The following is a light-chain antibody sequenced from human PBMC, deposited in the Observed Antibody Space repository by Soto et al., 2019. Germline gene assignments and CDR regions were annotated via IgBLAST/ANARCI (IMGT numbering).Light chain of an antibody. J-gene: IGLJ2*01. Sequence: SYELTQPPSVSVAPGQTARITCGGNNIGSKSVHWYQQKPGKAPVLVVYDDSDRPSGIPERFSGSTSVNTATLTISRVEAGDEADYYCPVWDSSSDHYVVFGGGTKRTVL. V-gene: IGLV3-21*02. CDR3: PVWDSSSDHYVV. CDR1: NIGSKS. CDR2: DDS.